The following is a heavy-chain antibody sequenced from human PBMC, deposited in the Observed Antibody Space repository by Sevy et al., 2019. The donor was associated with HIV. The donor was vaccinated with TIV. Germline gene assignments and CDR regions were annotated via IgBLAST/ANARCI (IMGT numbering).Heavy chain of an antibody. CDR3: ARAPSNSCGAFDI. CDR1: GYSFTSYW. J-gene: IGHJ3*02. D-gene: IGHD1-26*01. V-gene: IGHV5-51*01. Sequence: GESLKISCKGSGYSFTSYWIGWVRQMPGKGLEWMGIIYPGDSDTRYSPSFQGQVTISADKSISTAYLQWSTLKASDTAKYYCARAPSNSCGAFDIWGPGTMVTVSS. CDR2: IYPGDSDT.